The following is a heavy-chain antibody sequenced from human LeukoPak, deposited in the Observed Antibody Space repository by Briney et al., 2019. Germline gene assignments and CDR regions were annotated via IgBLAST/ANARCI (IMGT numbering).Heavy chain of an antibody. CDR2: INHSGST. CDR1: GGSFSGYY. D-gene: IGHD5-24*01. J-gene: IGHJ4*02. V-gene: IGHV4-34*01. CDR3: ARGRWLRTFDY. Sequence: SETLSLTCAVYGGSFSGYYWSWIRQPPGKGLEWIGEINHSGSTNYNPSLKSRVTISVDTSKNQFSLKLSSVTAADTAVYYCARGRWLRTFDYWGQGTLVTVSS.